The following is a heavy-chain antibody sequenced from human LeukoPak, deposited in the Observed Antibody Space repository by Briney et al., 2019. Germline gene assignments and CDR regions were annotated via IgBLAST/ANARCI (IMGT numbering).Heavy chain of an antibody. V-gene: IGHV4-38-2*02. Sequence: SETLSLTCTVSGFSISSGYYWGWIRQPPGKGLEWIGSVFYGGSIYYNPSLNSRVTISVDTSNNQFSLKLTSVTAADTAVYYCAKVGLQVGGSGRVYNWFDPWGQGSLVTVSS. CDR2: VFYGGSI. D-gene: IGHD3-10*01. CDR3: AKVGLQVGGSGRVYNWFDP. CDR1: GFSISSGYY. J-gene: IGHJ5*02.